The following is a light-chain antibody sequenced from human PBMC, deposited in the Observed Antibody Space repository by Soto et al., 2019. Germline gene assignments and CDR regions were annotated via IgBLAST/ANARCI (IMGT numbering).Light chain of an antibody. Sequence: EIVLTQSPGTLSLSPGERATLSCMASESVSDNYLAWYQQRSGQAPRLVIYGASSRASAVPDRFSGSGSGTDFTLTISRVEPEDFAVYFCQQYDSSLWTFGQGTKVDIK. V-gene: IGKV3-20*01. CDR1: ESVSDNY. CDR2: GAS. J-gene: IGKJ1*01. CDR3: QQYDSSLWT.